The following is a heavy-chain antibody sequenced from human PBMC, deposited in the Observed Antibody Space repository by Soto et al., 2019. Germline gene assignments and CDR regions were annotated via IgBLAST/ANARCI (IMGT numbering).Heavy chain of an antibody. J-gene: IGHJ6*02. CDR3: AKAGVIPWDYGMDV. D-gene: IGHD3-16*02. CDR2: ISGSGDSA. Sequence: EVQLLESGGGLVQPGGSLRLSCAASGFTFSRHAMSWVSHAPGQGLVWVSAISGSGDSAYHADSVKGRFTISRDNSKNTLYLQMNSLIAEDTALYYCAKAGVIPWDYGMDVWGQGTTVTVSS. V-gene: IGHV3-23*01. CDR1: GFTFSRHA.